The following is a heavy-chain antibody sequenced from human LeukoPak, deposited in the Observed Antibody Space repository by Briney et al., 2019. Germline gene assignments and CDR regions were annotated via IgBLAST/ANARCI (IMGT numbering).Heavy chain of an antibody. CDR1: GGTFSSYA. V-gene: IGHV1-69*04. CDR3: AREKVGATLIDY. CDR2: IIPILGIA. Sequence: ASVKVSCKASGGTFSSYAISWVRQAPGQGLEWMGRIIPILGIANYAQKFQGRVTITADKSTSTAYVELSSLRSEDTAVYYCAREKVGATLIDYWGQGTLVTVSS. D-gene: IGHD1-26*01. J-gene: IGHJ4*02.